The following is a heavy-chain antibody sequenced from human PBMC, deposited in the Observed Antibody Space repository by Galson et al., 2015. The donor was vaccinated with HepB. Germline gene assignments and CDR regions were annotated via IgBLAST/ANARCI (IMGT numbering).Heavy chain of an antibody. CDR1: GYTLTELS. V-gene: IGHV1-24*01. D-gene: IGHD3-16*01. Sequence: SVKVSCKVSGYTLTELSMHWVRQAPGKGLEWMGGFDPEDGETIYAQKFQGRVTMTEDTSTDTAYMELSSLRSGDTAVYYCATGELRLGNWFDPWGQGTLVTVSS. CDR3: ATGELRLGNWFDP. CDR2: FDPEDGET. J-gene: IGHJ5*02.